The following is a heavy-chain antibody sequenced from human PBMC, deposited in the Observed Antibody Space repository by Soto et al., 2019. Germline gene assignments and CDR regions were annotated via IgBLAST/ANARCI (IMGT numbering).Heavy chain of an antibody. CDR3: ANRGYSYGFVIY. D-gene: IGHD5-18*01. V-gene: IGHV1-69*02. CDR2: IIPMLGIA. J-gene: IGHJ4*02. CDR1: GGTFSSYT. Sequence: QVQLVQSGAEVKKPGSSVKVSCKASGGTFSSYTFSWVRQATGQGIEWMGRIIPMLGIANYAQKFQARVKFTADKSTSTAYMELSSLRSEDTAVYYCANRGYSYGFVIYWGQGTLVTVSS.